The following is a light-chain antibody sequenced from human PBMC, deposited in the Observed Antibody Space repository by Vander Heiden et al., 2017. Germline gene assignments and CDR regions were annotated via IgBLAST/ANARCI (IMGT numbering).Light chain of an antibody. V-gene: IGLV2-11*01. J-gene: IGLJ3*02. CDR1: SRDVGGFNH. Sequence: QSALTQPRSVSGSPGQSVTLSCTGTSRDVGGFNHVSWYQQHPGKAPKVMIYDVNKRPSGVPYRFSGSKSGNTASLTISGLQAEDEAGYYCCSYAGTNTWLFGGGTKLTVL. CDR3: CSYAGTNTWL. CDR2: DVN.